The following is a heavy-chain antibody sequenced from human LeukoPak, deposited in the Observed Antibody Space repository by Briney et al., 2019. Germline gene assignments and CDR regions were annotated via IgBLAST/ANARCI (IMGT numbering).Heavy chain of an antibody. CDR1: GFTFSSYA. CDR2: ISSNGGST. D-gene: IGHD3-22*01. Sequence: GGSLRLSCAASGFTFSSYAMHWVRQAPGKGLEYVSAISSNGGSTYYANSVKGRFTISRDNSKNTLYLQMGSLRAEDMAVYYCARPFYYYDSSAVFDYWGQGTLVTVSS. J-gene: IGHJ4*02. V-gene: IGHV3-64*01. CDR3: ARPFYYYDSSAVFDY.